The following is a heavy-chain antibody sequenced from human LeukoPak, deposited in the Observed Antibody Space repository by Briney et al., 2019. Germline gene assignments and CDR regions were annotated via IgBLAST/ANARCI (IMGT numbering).Heavy chain of an antibody. CDR3: ARLYYDSRGYYWFDR. CDR2: FYISGST. V-gene: IGHV4-4*07. CDR1: GGSISSYY. D-gene: IGHD3-22*01. J-gene: IGHJ5*02. Sequence: SETLSLTCTVSGGSISSYYWSWIWQPAGKGLEWIGRFYISGSTNYNPSLKSRVTMSVDTSKNQFSLRLNSVTAADTAVYYCARLYYDSRGYYWFDRWGQGTLVTVSS.